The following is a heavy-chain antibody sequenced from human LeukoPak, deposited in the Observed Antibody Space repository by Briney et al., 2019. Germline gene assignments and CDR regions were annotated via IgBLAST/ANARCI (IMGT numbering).Heavy chain of an antibody. CDR1: GYTLTELS. D-gene: IGHD2-2*01. CDR2: FDPEDGET. CDR3: ATGFDQLPNPYYYGMDV. J-gene: IGHJ6*02. Sequence: GASVKVSCKVSGYTLTELSMHWVRQAPGKGLEWMGGFDPEDGETIYAQKFQGRVTMTEDTSTDTAYMELSSLRSEDTAVYYCATGFDQLPNPYYYGMDVWGQGTTVTVSS. V-gene: IGHV1-24*01.